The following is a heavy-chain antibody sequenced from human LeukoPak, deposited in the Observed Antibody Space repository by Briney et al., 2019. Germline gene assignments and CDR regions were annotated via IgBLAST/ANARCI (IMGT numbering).Heavy chain of an antibody. Sequence: ASVKVSCKASGYTFTSYYMHWVRQAPGQGLEWMGIMNPSGGSTSYAQKFQGRVTMTRDTSTSTVYMELSSLRSDDTAVYYCARDRTYCSSTSCYKEHAFDIWGQGTMVTVSS. D-gene: IGHD2-2*02. CDR2: MNPSGGST. J-gene: IGHJ3*02. CDR1: GYTFTSYY. V-gene: IGHV1-46*01. CDR3: ARDRTYCSSTSCYKEHAFDI.